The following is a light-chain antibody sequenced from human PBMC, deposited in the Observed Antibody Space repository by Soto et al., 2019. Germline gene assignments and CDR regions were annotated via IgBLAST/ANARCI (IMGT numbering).Light chain of an antibody. CDR2: AAS. CDR1: QGIRND. CDR3: LQDYTYPYT. V-gene: IGKV1-6*01. Sequence: AIQMTQSPSSLSASVGDRVTITCRASQGIRNDLGWYQQKPGKAPKLLIYAASSLESEVPSRFSGSGSGTDFTLTISSLKPEDFATYYCLQDYTYPYTFGQGTKLEIK. J-gene: IGKJ2*01.